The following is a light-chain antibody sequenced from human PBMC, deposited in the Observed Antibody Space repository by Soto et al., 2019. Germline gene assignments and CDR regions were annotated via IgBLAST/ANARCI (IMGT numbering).Light chain of an antibody. CDR1: QSVSSN. Sequence: EIVMTQSPATLSVSPGERATLSCRASQSVSSNLAWYQQKPGQAPMLLVYGASTRATGIPARFSGSGSGTEFTLTISSLQSEDFAVYDCQQYNNWPPWTFGQGTKVEIK. CDR2: GAS. J-gene: IGKJ1*01. CDR3: QQYNNWPPWT. V-gene: IGKV3-15*01.